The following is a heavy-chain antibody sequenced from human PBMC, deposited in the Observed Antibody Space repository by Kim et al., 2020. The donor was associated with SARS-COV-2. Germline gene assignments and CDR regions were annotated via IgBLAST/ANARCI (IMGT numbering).Heavy chain of an antibody. V-gene: IGHV3-30*01. CDR3: AGHGRKSRAIFEY. J-gene: IGHJ4*02. Sequence: AETVKGRYTISRDNSKNTVYLQMKSLGADDTAMYYCAGHGRKSRAIFEYWGRGTLVTVSS.